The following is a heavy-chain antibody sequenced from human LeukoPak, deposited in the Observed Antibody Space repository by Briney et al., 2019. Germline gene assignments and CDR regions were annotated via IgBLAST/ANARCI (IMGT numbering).Heavy chain of an antibody. D-gene: IGHD3-10*01. CDR2: IYYSGST. J-gene: IGHJ5*02. Sequence: SETLSLTCTVSGGSISSSSYYWGWIRQPPGKGLEWIGSIYYSGSTYYNPSLKSRVTISEDTSKNQFSLKLRSVTAADTAVYYCARGPRFGELLWHWFDPWGQGTLVTVSS. CDR3: ARGPRFGELLWHWFDP. V-gene: IGHV4-39*07. CDR1: GGSISSSSYY.